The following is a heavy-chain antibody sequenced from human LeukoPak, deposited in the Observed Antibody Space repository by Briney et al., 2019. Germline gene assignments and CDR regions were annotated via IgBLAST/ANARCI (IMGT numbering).Heavy chain of an antibody. CDR1: GFTFSSYG. V-gene: IGHV3-30*18. CDR3: AKGDVDTAMVRGY. J-gene: IGHJ4*02. Sequence: GRSPRLSCAASGFTFSSYGMHWVRQAPGKGLEWVAVISYDGSNKYYADSVKGRFTISRDNSKNTLYLQMNSLRAEDTAVYYCAKGDVDTAMVRGYWGQGTLVTVSS. D-gene: IGHD5-18*01. CDR2: ISYDGSNK.